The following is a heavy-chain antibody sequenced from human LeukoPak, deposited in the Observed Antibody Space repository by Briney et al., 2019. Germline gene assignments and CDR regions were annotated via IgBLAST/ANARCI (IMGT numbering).Heavy chain of an antibody. CDR1: GYTLTELS. Sequence: ASVKVSCKVSGYTLTELSMHWVRQAPGKGLEWMGGFDPEDGETIYAQKFQGRVTMTEDTSTDTAYMELSSLRSEDTAVYYCATTTRAPGPYLYYYYYYMDVWGKGTTVTVSS. V-gene: IGHV1-24*01. CDR3: ATTTRAPGPYLYYYYYYMDV. J-gene: IGHJ6*03. D-gene: IGHD2/OR15-2a*01. CDR2: FDPEDGET.